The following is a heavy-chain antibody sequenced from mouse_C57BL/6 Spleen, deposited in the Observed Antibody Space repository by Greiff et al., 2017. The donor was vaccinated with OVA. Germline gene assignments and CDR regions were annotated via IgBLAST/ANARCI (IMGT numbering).Heavy chain of an antibody. CDR3: ARKDDGYFAY. Sequence: VQLQQSGPELVKPGASVKISCKASGYAFSSSWMNWVKQRPGKGLEWIGRLYPGDGDTNYNGKFKGKATLTADKSSSTAYMQLSSLTSEDSAVYFCARKDDGYFAYWGQGTLVTVSA. CDR1: GYAFSSSW. CDR2: LYPGDGDT. V-gene: IGHV1-82*01. D-gene: IGHD2-3*01. J-gene: IGHJ3*01.